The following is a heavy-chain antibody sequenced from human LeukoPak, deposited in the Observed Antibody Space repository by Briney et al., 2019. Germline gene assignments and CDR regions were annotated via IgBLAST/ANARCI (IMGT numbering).Heavy chain of an antibody. CDR1: GFAFDDFA. CDR3: SRNGLVDFDY. J-gene: IGHJ4*02. CDR2: IRRRAYGGAA. Sequence: GGSLRLSCTTSGFAFDDFAMSWVRHPAGKGLEWVGFIRRRAYGGAAECAASVKGRFIISRDDSKGIAYLQMNSLKTEDTAVYYCSRNGLVDFDYWGQGSRVLVSP. V-gene: IGHV3-49*04.